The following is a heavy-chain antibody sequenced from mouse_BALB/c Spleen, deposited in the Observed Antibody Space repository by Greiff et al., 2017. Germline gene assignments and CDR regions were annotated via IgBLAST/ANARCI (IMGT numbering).Heavy chain of an antibody. Sequence: DVHLVESGGGLVKPGGSLKLSCAASGFTFSSYAMSWVRQSPEKRLEWVAEISSGGSYTYYPDTVTGRFTISRDNAKNTLYLEMSSLRSEDTAMYYCARDNYRYAMDYWGQGTSVTVSS. CDR3: ARDNYRYAMDY. CDR2: ISSGGSYT. D-gene: IGHD2-14*01. CDR1: GFTFSSYA. J-gene: IGHJ4*01. V-gene: IGHV5-9-4*01.